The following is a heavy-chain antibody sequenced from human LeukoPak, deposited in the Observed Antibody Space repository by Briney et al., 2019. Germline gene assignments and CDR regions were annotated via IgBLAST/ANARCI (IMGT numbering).Heavy chain of an antibody. D-gene: IGHD1-26*01. J-gene: IGHJ5*02. V-gene: IGHV1-8*03. CDR1: GYTFTSYD. CDR3: ARSWELNWFDP. Sequence: ASVKVSCKASGYTFTSYDINWVRQATGQGLEWMGWMNPNSGNTGYAQKFQGRVTITRNTSISTAYMELSSLRSEDTAVYYCARSWELNWFDPWGQGTLVTVSS. CDR2: MNPNSGNT.